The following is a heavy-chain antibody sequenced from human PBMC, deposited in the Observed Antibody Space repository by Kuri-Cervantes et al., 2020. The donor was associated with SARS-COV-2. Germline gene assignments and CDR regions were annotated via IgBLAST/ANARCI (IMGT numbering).Heavy chain of an antibody. CDR2: INPSGGST. J-gene: IGHJ6*03. V-gene: IGHV1-46*01. Sequence: ASVKVSCKASGGTFSSYAISWVRQAPGQGLEWMGIINPSGGSTSYAQKFQGRVTMTRDTSTSTVYMELSSLRSEDTAVYYCARVRGSSPTDYYYYYYMDVWGKGTTVTVSS. CDR1: GGTFSSYA. D-gene: IGHD6-13*01. CDR3: ARVRGSSPTDYYYYYYMDV.